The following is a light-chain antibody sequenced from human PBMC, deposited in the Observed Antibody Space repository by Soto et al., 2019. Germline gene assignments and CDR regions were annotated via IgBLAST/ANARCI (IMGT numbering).Light chain of an antibody. CDR2: GAS. CDR3: QQYGGLPFT. V-gene: IGKV3-20*01. J-gene: IGKJ5*01. CDR1: QSVWGTY. Sequence: IVLTNSPGTLSLSPGERATLSCRASQSVWGTYLAWYQHKPGQAPRLLIYGASNRASGIPDRFSGSGSGTDFTLTISRLEPEDFAVYYCQQYGGLPFTFGPGTRLEI.